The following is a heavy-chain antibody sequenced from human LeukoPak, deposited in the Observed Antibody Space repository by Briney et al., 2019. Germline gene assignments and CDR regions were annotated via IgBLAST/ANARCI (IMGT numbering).Heavy chain of an antibody. CDR3: AKDEYSESPGLAY. CDR2: IRYDGSDK. D-gene: IGHD5-12*01. V-gene: IGHV3-30*02. CDR1: GFPFSSYG. Sequence: PGGSLSLSCAASGFPFSSYGLHWVRQAPGKGLEWLAFIRYDGSDKYYGDSVKGRFTISRDNSKNIVFLQMSSLRPEDTAVYYCAKDEYSESPGLAYWRQGTHVTVSS. J-gene: IGHJ4*02.